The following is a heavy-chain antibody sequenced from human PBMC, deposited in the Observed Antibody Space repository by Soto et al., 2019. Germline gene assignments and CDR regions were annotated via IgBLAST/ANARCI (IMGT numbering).Heavy chain of an antibody. V-gene: IGHV1-3*01. Sequence: ASVKVSCKPSGYALTSYSMHWVRRATGQRFEWMGCVNGASDNTQYSQRIQDRVTITRDTSANIIYMDMTSLRSEDTGVYYCARGHRSGSWLIDYWGQGTLVTVSS. D-gene: IGHD3-10*01. CDR3: ARGHRSGSWLIDY. CDR1: GYALTSYS. CDR2: VNGASDNT. J-gene: IGHJ4*02.